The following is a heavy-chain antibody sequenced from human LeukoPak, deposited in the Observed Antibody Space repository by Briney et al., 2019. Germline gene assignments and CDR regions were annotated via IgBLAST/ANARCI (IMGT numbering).Heavy chain of an antibody. J-gene: IGHJ4*01. V-gene: IGHV3-23*01. CDR1: GITFRTDA. CDR3: AKGIYSSGWSYFDY. Sequence: GGSLRLSCAASGITFRTDAMTWVRQAPGKGLEWVSTLSGSGITTYYADSVKGRFTISRDNSKNTLYLQMNSLRAEDTAVYYCAKGIYSSGWSYFDYWGHGTLVTVSS. CDR2: LSGSGITT. D-gene: IGHD6-19*01.